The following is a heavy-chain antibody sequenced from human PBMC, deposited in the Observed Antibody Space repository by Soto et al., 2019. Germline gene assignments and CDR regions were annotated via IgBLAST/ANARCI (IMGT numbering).Heavy chain of an antibody. Sequence: QVQLVESGGGVVQPGRSLRLSCAASGFTFSSYAMHWVRQAPGKGLEWVAVISYDGSNKYYADSVKGRFTISRDNSKNXRYLQMNSLRAEATAVYYCARPLWRNDYNWGYFDLWGRGTLVTVSS. J-gene: IGHJ2*01. CDR2: ISYDGSNK. CDR3: ARPLWRNDYNWGYFDL. D-gene: IGHD4-4*01. V-gene: IGHV3-30-3*01. CDR1: GFTFSSYA.